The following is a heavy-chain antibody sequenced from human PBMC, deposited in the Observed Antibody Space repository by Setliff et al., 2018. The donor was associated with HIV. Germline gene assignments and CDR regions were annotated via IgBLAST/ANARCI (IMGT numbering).Heavy chain of an antibody. V-gene: IGHV1-8*02. J-gene: IGHJ4*02. D-gene: IGHD3-10*01. CDR1: GYTFTNFG. CDR3: ARAPFTSGHYGADH. CDR2: MNPNSGNT. Sequence: ASVKVSCKASGYTFTNFGITWVRQATGQGLEWMGWMNPNSGNTGYAQKFQGRVTMTRNTSISTAYMELRSLRSEDTAVYCCARAPFTSGHYGADHWGQGTLVTVSS.